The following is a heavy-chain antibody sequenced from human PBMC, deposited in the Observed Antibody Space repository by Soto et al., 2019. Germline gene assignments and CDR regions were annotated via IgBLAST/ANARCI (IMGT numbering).Heavy chain of an antibody. D-gene: IGHD6-13*01. J-gene: IGHJ3*02. V-gene: IGHV3-33*01. Sequence: GGSLRLSCAASGFTFNSYGMHWVRQAPGKGLEWVAVIWYDGSNKIYADSVKGRFTISRDNSKNTLYLQMNSLRAEDTAVYYCARQIAAAAFDIWGQGTMVTVSS. CDR3: ARQIAAAAFDI. CDR2: IWYDGSNK. CDR1: GFTFNSYG.